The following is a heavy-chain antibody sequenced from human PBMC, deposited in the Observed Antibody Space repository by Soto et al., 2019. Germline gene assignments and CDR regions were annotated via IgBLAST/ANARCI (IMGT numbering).Heavy chain of an antibody. CDR3: TSPYGDYEKGLYS. J-gene: IGHJ4*02. V-gene: IGHV3-15*01. D-gene: IGHD4-17*01. Sequence: PGGSLRLSCAASGFTFSNAWMSWVRQAPGKGLEWVGRIKSKTDGGTTDYAAPVKGRFTISRDDSKNTLYLQMNSLKTEDTAVYYCTSPYGDYEKGLYSWGQGTLVTVSS. CDR2: IKSKTDGGTT. CDR1: GFTFSNAW.